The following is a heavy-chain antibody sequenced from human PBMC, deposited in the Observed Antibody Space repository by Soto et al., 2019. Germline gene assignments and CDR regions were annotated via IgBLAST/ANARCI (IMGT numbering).Heavy chain of an antibody. J-gene: IGHJ5*01. D-gene: IGHD3-10*02. Sequence: QVQLQESGPGLVKPSETLSLTCTVSGGSISSYYWSWIRQPPGKGLEWIGFIFYSGSTSYNPSLKSRVNLSIDTSEYQFSLKLNSVTAADTAVYYCASMIGDPVLSFDSWGQGTLVAVSS. CDR1: GGSISSYY. V-gene: IGHV4-59*01. CDR2: IFYSGST. CDR3: ASMIGDPVLSFDS.